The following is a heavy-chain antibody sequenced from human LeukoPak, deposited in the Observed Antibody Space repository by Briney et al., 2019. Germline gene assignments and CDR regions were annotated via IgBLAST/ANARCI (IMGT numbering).Heavy chain of an antibody. CDR1: GDSVSSNSAA. D-gene: IGHD3-16*01. Sequence: SQTLSLTCAISGDSVSSNSAAWHWIRQSPARGLEWLGRSYYRSKWYNDYAVSVKGRITISADTSKNQFSLQLNSVTPEDTAVYSCARTISGLGDWGQGTLVTVSS. V-gene: IGHV6-1*01. CDR3: ARTISGLGD. J-gene: IGHJ4*02. CDR2: SYYRSKWYN.